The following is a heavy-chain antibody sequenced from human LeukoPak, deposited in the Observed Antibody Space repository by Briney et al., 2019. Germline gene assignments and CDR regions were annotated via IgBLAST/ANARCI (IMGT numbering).Heavy chain of an antibody. Sequence: TGGSLALSCAASGFTLDVYAMHWVRQAPGKGLEWVSLITGDGGSTYYADSVKGRFTISRDNSKNSLYLQMNSLRTEDTALYYCAKVTTVVTEVGYFDYWGQGTLVTVSS. D-gene: IGHD4-23*01. CDR2: ITGDGGST. J-gene: IGHJ4*02. CDR1: GFTLDVYA. V-gene: IGHV3-43*02. CDR3: AKVTTVVTEVGYFDY.